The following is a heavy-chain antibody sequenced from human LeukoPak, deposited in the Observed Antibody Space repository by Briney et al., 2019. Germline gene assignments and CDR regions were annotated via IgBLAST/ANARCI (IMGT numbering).Heavy chain of an antibody. D-gene: IGHD1-26*01. CDR2: IFYSGST. J-gene: IGHJ4*02. CDR3: ARLGKMWELLDDY. Sequence: PSETLSLTCTVSGGSISTSNYYWGWIRQPPGKGLEWIGNIFYSGSTYYSPSVKSRVTISLDTSRNQFSLKLNSVTAADTAVYYCARLGKMWELLDDYWGQGTLVTVSS. CDR1: GGSISTSNYY. V-gene: IGHV4-39*01.